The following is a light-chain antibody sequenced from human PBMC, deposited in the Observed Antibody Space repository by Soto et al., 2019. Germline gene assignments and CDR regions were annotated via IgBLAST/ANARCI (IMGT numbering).Light chain of an antibody. CDR3: QQYSSWPFT. V-gene: IGKV3-15*01. CDR2: DAS. J-gene: IGKJ3*01. CDR1: QSVSYY. Sequence: EILMTQSPATLSVSPGERVTFSCRASQSVSYYLAWYQQKPGQAPRLLIYDASTRATGIPVRFSGSGSGTEFTLTISSLQSEDSAIYYCQQYSSWPFTFGPGTKVAIE.